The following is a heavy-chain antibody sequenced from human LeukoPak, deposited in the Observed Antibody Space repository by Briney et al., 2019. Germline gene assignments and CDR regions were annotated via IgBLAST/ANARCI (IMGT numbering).Heavy chain of an antibody. CDR3: ARHWLRGVVVVAATNAFDI. J-gene: IGHJ3*02. D-gene: IGHD2-15*01. V-gene: IGHV5-51*01. Sequence: GESLKISCKGSGYSFTSYWIGWVRQMPGKGLEWMGIIYPGDSDTRYSPSFQGQVTISADKSISTAYLQWSSLKASDTAMYYCARHWLRGVVVVAATNAFDIWGQGTMVTVSS. CDR2: IYPGDSDT. CDR1: GYSFTSYW.